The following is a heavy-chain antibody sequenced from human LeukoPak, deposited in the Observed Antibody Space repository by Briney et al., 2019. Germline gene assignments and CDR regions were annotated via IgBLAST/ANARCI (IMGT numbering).Heavy chain of an antibody. Sequence: KPSETLSLTCSVSGGSINGYFWNWVRQTPEKGLEWIGYVSHTGATTSNPALKSRVSITIDTSKSQISLSMTSVTAADSALYYCARDRRGSYYTFDLWGPGTIVSVS. CDR1: GGSINGYF. CDR2: VSHTGAT. D-gene: IGHD1-26*01. CDR3: ARDRRGSYYTFDL. J-gene: IGHJ3*01. V-gene: IGHV4-59*01.